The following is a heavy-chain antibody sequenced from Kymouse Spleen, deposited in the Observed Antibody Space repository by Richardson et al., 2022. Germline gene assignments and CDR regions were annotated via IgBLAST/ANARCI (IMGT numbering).Heavy chain of an antibody. CDR3: TRHTYYYGSGSSLDAFDI. J-gene: IGHJ3*02. CDR2: IRSKANSYAT. CDR1: GFTFSGSA. Sequence: EVQLVESGGGLVQPGGSLKLSCAASGFTFSGSAMHWVRQASGKGLEWVGRIRSKANSYATAYAASVKGRFTISRDDSKNTAYLQMNSLKTEDTAVYYCTRHTYYYGSGSSLDAFDIWGQGTMVTVSS. V-gene: IGHV3-73*02. D-gene: IGHD3-10*01.